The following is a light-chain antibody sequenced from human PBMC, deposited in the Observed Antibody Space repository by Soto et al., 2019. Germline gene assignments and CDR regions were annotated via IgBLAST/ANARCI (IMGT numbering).Light chain of an antibody. J-gene: IGLJ3*02. CDR1: GSDIGAYNF. V-gene: IGLV2-8*01. Sequence: LAQPPSASGSPGQSVTISCTGSGSDIGAYNFVSWYQQHPGKAPKLMIFGVTERPSGVPDRFSGSKSGNTASLTVSGLQADDEAVYYCYSYAGRNIWVFGGGTQLTVL. CDR2: GVT. CDR3: YSYAGRNIWV.